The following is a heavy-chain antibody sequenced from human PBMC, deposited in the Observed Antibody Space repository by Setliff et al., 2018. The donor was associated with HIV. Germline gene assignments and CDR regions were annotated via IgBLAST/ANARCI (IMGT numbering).Heavy chain of an antibody. V-gene: IGHV4-4*08. CDR3: ARTYSSSWYSSHLWVDY. D-gene: IGHD6-13*01. CDR1: GGSISSYY. CDR2: IYIGST. J-gene: IGHJ4*02. Sequence: SETLSLTCTVSGGSISSYYWSWIRQPPGKGLEWIGHIYIGSTNYNPSLKSRVTISADTSRNQFSLKLSSVTAADTAVYYCARTYSSSWYSSHLWVDYWGQGTLVTVS.